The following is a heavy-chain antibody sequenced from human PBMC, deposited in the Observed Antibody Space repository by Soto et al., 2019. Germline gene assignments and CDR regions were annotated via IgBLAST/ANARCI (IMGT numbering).Heavy chain of an antibody. J-gene: IGHJ6*02. Sequence: QVQLVQSGAEVKKPGASVKVSCKDSGYTFTSYGISWVRQAPGQGLERMGWISAYNGNTNYAQKHKGRVTMTTDISTSSAHMERRSLRSDCTAGYYCARWGGPELPYYYGIDVWGQGTTVTVSS. CDR1: GYTFTSYG. D-gene: IGHD3-16*01. CDR3: ARWGGPELPYYYGIDV. V-gene: IGHV1-18*04. CDR2: ISAYNGNT.